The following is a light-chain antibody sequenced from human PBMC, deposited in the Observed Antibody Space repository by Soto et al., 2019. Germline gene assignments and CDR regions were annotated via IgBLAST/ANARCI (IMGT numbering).Light chain of an antibody. Sequence: DIVLTQSPVTLSLSPGESATLYCGASQRVSGGFLAWYQHKPGLAPRLIVYDTSFRATGIPDRFSGSGSGTAFTLTITRLDPDDFAVYYCQKYGSSPSLGQGTKVDIK. V-gene: IGKV3D-20*01. CDR1: QRVSGGF. J-gene: IGKJ1*01. CDR2: DTS. CDR3: QKYGSSPS.